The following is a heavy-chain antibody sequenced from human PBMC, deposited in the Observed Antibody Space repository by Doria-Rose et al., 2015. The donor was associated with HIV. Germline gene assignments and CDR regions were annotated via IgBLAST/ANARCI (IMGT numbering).Heavy chain of an antibody. V-gene: IGHV4-31*02. Sequence: SGASVSSRGYYWNWIRQVPGKGLESLGYTYYTGASDYSPSLKSRLNMAVDTSKNQFSLKLSFVTVADTAVYYCARMGSYRELDYWGQGALVIVSA. D-gene: IGHD3-3*01. CDR3: ARMGSYRELDY. CDR2: TYYTGAS. CDR1: GASVSSRGYY. J-gene: IGHJ4*02.